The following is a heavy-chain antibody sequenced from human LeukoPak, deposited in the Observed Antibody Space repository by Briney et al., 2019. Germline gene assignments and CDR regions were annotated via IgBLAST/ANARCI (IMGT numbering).Heavy chain of an antibody. CDR3: ANTRGAAAGTGWFDP. V-gene: IGHV3-23*01. CDR1: GFTFSSYA. J-gene: IGHJ5*02. Sequence: GGSLRLSCAAPGFTFSSYAMSWVRQAPGKGLEWVSAISGSGGSTYYADSVKGRFTISRDNSKNTLYLQMNSLRAEDTAVYYCANTRGAAAGTGWFDPWGQGTLVTVSS. D-gene: IGHD6-13*01. CDR2: ISGSGGST.